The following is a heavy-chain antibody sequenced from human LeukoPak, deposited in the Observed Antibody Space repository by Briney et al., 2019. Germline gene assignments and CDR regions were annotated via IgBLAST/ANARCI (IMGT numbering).Heavy chain of an antibody. CDR2: ISYDGSNK. Sequence: GGSLRLSCAASGFTFSSYAMHWVRQAPGKGLEWVAVISYDGSNKYYADSVKGRFTISRDNSKNTLYLQMNSLRAEDTAVYYCAKWDSGWFGRGYFDYWGQGTLVTVSS. J-gene: IGHJ4*02. D-gene: IGHD6-19*01. CDR1: GFTFSSYA. V-gene: IGHV3-30-3*02. CDR3: AKWDSGWFGRGYFDY.